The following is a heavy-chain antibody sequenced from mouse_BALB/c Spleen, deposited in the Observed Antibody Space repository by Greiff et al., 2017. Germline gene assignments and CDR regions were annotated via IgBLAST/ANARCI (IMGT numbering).Heavy chain of an antibody. CDR3: ARGPDYYGSSDNWYFDV. V-gene: IGHV5-6-5*01. J-gene: IGHJ1*01. CDR1: GFTFSSYA. CDR2: ISSGGST. D-gene: IGHD1-1*01. Sequence: EVQLVESGGGLVKPGGSLKLSCAASGFTFSSYAMSWVRQTPEKRLEWVASISSGGSTYYPDSVKGRFTISRENARNILYLQMSSLRSEDTAMYYCARGPDYYGSSDNWYFDVWGAGTTVTVSS.